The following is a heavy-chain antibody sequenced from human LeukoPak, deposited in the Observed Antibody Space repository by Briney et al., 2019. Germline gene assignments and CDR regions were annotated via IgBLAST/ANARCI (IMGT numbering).Heavy chain of an antibody. Sequence: SETLSLTCAVYGGSFSGYYWSWIRQPPGKGLEWIGEINYSGSTNYNLSLKSRVTISVDTSKNQFSLKLSSVTAADTAVYYCARHGNYYGSGSYYWGQRTLVTVSS. V-gene: IGHV4-34*01. CDR3: ARHGNYYGSGSYY. J-gene: IGHJ4*02. CDR1: GGSFSGYY. D-gene: IGHD3-10*01. CDR2: INYSGST.